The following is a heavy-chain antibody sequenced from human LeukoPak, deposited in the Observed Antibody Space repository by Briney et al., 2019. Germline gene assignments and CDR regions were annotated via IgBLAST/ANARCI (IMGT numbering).Heavy chain of an antibody. CDR3: ARGRGYGGNYLRSFDI. CDR1: GDSISSYF. Sequence: SETLSLTCTVSGDSISSYFWSWIRQPPGKGLEWIGYNTGSTNYNPSLKSRVTISLDRSKNQFSLKVSSVTAADTALYYCARGRGYGGNYLRSFDIWGQEAMGTVSS. J-gene: IGHJ3*02. CDR2: NTGST. V-gene: IGHV4-59*08. D-gene: IGHD1-26*01.